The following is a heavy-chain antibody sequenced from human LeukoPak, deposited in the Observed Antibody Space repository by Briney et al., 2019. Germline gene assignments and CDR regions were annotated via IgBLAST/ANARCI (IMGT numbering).Heavy chain of an antibody. CDR3: ANIIDGSLGY. V-gene: IGHV3-23*01. CDR2: ISNSGGVT. D-gene: IGHD5-24*01. Sequence: GGSLRLSCAASAFNFRFYAMCWVRQAPGKGPEWVSAISNSGGVTYYGDSVKGRFTMSRDNSKNTLFLQMDSLRADDTAIYYCANIIDGSLGYWGQGTLVTVS. J-gene: IGHJ4*02. CDR1: AFNFRFYA.